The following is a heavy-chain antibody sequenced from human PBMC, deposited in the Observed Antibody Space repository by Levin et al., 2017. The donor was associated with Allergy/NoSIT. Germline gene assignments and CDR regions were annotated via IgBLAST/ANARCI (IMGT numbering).Heavy chain of an antibody. CDR2: IYPGDSDT. CDR1: GYSFTSYL. Sequence: GESLKISCKGSGYSFTSYLIGWVRQMPGKGLEWMGIIYPGDSDTRYSPSFQGQVTISADKSISTAYLQWSSLKASDTAMYYCARAMGTAFIYWYFDLWGRGTLVTVSS. J-gene: IGHJ2*01. CDR3: ARAMGTAFIYWYFDL. V-gene: IGHV5-51*01. D-gene: IGHD5-18*01.